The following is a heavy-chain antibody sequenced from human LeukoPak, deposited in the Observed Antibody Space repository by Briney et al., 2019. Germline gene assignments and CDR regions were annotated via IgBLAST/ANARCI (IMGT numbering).Heavy chain of an antibody. D-gene: IGHD5-24*01. Sequence: GGSLRLSCAASGFTVSSNYMSWVRQAPGKGLEWVSVIYSGGSTYYADSVKGRFTISRDNSKNTLYLQMNSLRAEDTAVYYCARDGYNKYYYYGMDVWGQGTTVTVSS. CDR2: IYSGGST. CDR3: ARDGYNKYYYYGMDV. CDR1: GFTVSSNY. V-gene: IGHV3-53*01. J-gene: IGHJ6*02.